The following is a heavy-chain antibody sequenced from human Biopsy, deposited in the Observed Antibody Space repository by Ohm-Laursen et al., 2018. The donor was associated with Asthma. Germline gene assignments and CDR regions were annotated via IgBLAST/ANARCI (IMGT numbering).Heavy chain of an antibody. Sequence: SLRLSCTASGFTFSTYGMHWVRQAPGKGLEWVAFIAWDGINSYYADSVKGRFTISRDNSRNTLYLQKNSLRADDTAVYYCARAGESDLVGGLDVWGQGTMVIVS. CDR1: GFTFSTYG. J-gene: IGHJ6*02. V-gene: IGHV3-30*03. D-gene: IGHD2-21*01. CDR3: ARAGESDLVGGLDV. CDR2: IAWDGINS.